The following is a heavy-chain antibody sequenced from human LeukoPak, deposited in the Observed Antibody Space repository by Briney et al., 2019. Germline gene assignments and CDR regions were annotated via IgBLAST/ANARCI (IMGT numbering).Heavy chain of an antibody. CDR1: GGSISSYY. CDR3: ARDREVGYYDSSGYSL. CDR2: IYTSGST. J-gene: IGHJ3*01. Sequence: PSETLSLTCTVSGGSISSYYWSWIRQPAGKGLEWIGRIYTSGSTNYNPSLKSRVTISVDTPKNQFSLKLSSVTAADTAVYYCARDREVGYYDSSGYSLWGQGTMLTVSS. V-gene: IGHV4-4*07. D-gene: IGHD3-22*01.